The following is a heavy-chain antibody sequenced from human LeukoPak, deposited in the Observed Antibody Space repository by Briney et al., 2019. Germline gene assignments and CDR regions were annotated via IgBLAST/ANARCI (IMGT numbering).Heavy chain of an antibody. J-gene: IGHJ4*02. CDR1: GFTFSSYG. CDR3: ATIAAAGTEVY. CDR2: ISYDGSNK. Sequence: RTGGSLRLSCAASGFTFSSYGMHWVRQAPGKGLEWVAVISYDGSNKYYADSVKGRFTISRDNSKNTLYLQMNSLRAEDTAVYYCATIAAAGTEVYWGQGTLVTVSS. V-gene: IGHV3-30*03. D-gene: IGHD6-13*01.